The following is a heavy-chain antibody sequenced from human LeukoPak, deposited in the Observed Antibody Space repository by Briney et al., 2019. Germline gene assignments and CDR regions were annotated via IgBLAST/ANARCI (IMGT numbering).Heavy chain of an antibody. Sequence: GRPLRLSCAASGFTFDDYAMHWVRQAPGKGLEWVSGISWNSGSIGYADTVKGRFTISRDNAKNSLYLQMNSLRAEDTALYYCARGPYYDSSGYYYWGQGTLVTVSS. CDR2: ISWNSGSI. D-gene: IGHD3-22*01. J-gene: IGHJ4*02. V-gene: IGHV3-9*01. CDR1: GFTFDDYA. CDR3: ARGPYYDSSGYYY.